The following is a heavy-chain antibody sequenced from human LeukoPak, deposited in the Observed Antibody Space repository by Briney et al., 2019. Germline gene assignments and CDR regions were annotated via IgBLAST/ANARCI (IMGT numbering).Heavy chain of an antibody. J-gene: IGHJ4*02. CDR2: IYHSGST. CDR1: GGSISSGGYS. Sequence: SQTLSLTCAVSGGSISSGGYSWSWIRQPPGKGLEWIGYIYHSGSTYYNPSLKSRVTISVDRSKNQFSLKLNSVTAADTAIYYCARDQSRAGNYFFDYWGQGTLVAVSS. CDR3: ARDQSRAGNYFFDY. D-gene: IGHD3-10*01. V-gene: IGHV4-30-2*01.